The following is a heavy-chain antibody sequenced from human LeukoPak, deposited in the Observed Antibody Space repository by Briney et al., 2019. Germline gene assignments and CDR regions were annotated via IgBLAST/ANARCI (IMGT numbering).Heavy chain of an antibody. CDR2: IYYGGST. Sequence: PSETLSLTCTVSGGSISSSSYYWGWIRQPPWKGLEWIGSIYYGGSTYYNPSLKSRVTISINTSKNQFSLKLNSVTAAHTAVYYWSRHEHSTGWHRLVHWGQGSLVTVSS. CDR1: GGSISSSSYY. V-gene: IGHV4-39*01. D-gene: IGHD5-12*01. CDR3: SRHEHSTGWHRLVH. J-gene: IGHJ4*02.